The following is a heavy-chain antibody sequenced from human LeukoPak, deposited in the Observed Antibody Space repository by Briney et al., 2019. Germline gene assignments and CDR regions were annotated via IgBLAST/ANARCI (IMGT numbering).Heavy chain of an antibody. V-gene: IGHV3-30*18. CDR3: AKDRVAPAAPRPYYYYGMDV. CDR2: ISYDGSNK. J-gene: IGHJ6*02. Sequence: QTGGSLRLSCAASGFTFSSYGMHWVRQASGKGLEWVAVISYDGSNKYYADSVKGRFTISRDNSKNTLYLQMNSLRAEDTAVYYCAKDRVAPAAPRPYYYYGMDVWGQGTTVTVSS. CDR1: GFTFSSYG. D-gene: IGHD2-2*01.